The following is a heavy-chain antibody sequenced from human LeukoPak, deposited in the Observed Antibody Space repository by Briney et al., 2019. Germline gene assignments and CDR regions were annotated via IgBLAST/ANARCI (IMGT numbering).Heavy chain of an antibody. J-gene: IGHJ4*02. D-gene: IGHD3-3*01. CDR2: IIPIFGRA. CDR1: GGTFISYA. V-gene: IGHV1-69*01. CDR3: ARGLHYDFWSGYWFDY. Sequence: GSSVKVSCKASGGTFISYAISWVRQAPGQGLEWMGGIIPIFGRANYAQKFQGRVTITADESTSTAYMELSSLRSEDTAVYYCARGLHYDFWSGYWFDYWGQGTLVTVSS.